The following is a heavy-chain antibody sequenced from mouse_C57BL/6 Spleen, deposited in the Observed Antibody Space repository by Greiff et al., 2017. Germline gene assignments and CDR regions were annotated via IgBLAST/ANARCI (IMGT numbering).Heavy chain of an antibody. V-gene: IGHV2-2*01. CDR2: IWSGGST. CDR3: ARDWDGCAY. Sequence: VQLQQSGPGLVQPSQSLSITCTVSGFSLTSYGVHWVRQSPGKGLEWLGVIWSGGSTDYNAAFISRLSISKDNSKSQVFFKMNSLQADDTAIYYCARDWDGCAYWGQGTLVTVSA. CDR1: GFSLTSYG. D-gene: IGHD4-1*01. J-gene: IGHJ3*01.